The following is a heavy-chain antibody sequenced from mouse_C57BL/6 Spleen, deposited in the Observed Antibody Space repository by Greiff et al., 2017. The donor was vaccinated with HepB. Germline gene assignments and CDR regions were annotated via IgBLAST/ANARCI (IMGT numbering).Heavy chain of an antibody. Sequence: ESGPGLVKPSQSLSLTCSVTGYSITSGYYWNWIRQFPGNKLEWMGYISYDGSNNYNPSLKNRISITRDTSKNQFFLKLNSVTTEDTATYYCARGGAITYYAMDYWGQGTSVTVSS. V-gene: IGHV3-6*01. CDR1: GYSITSGYY. D-gene: IGHD1-1*01. CDR3: ARGGAITYYAMDY. CDR2: ISYDGSN. J-gene: IGHJ4*01.